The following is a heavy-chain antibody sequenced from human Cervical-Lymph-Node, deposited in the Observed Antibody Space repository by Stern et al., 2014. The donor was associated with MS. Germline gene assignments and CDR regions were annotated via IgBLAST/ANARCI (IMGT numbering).Heavy chain of an antibody. CDR1: GFAFDDYA. V-gene: IGHV3-9*01. D-gene: IGHD3-3*01. Sequence: EVQLVASGGGLVQPGRSLRLSCAASGFAFDDYAMHWVRQSPGKCLEWLSGISWNSGTLTSADSVKGRFTISRENAKNSLFLQMNSLRLEDTAFYYCARTAIFGENWYFDLWGRGTLVTVSS. CDR2: ISWNSGTL. J-gene: IGHJ2*01. CDR3: ARTAIFGENWYFDL.